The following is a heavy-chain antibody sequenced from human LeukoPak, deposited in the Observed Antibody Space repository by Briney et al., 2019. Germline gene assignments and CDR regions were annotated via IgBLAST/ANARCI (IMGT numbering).Heavy chain of an antibody. V-gene: IGHV1-46*01. CDR2: INPSGGST. CDR3: ARSQAKPTYYYDSSGYYDY. CDR1: GYTFTSYY. D-gene: IGHD3-22*01. J-gene: IGHJ4*02. Sequence: ASVKVYCKASGYTFTSYYMHWVRQAPGQGLEWMGIINPSGGSTSYAQKFQGRVTMTRDTSTSTVYMELSSLRSEDTAAYYCARSQAKPTYYYDSSGYYDYWGQGTLVTVSS.